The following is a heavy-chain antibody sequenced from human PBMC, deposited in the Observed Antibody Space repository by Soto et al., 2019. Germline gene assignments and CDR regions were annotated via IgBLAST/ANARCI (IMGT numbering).Heavy chain of an antibody. V-gene: IGHV4-34*01. CDR1: GGSFSAYY. CDR3: ARTDRAIFYGMDV. Sequence: PSETLSLTSAVYGGSFSAYYWSWIRQPPGKGLEWIGEIDHSGSTNYNPSLESRVTISVDTSKNQFSLNVSSVTAADTAVYHCARTDRAIFYGMDVWGQGTTVTVS. D-gene: IGHD3-22*01. J-gene: IGHJ6*02. CDR2: IDHSGST.